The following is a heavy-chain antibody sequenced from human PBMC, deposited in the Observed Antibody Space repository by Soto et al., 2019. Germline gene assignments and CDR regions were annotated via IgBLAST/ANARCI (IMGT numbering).Heavy chain of an antibody. Sequence: EVQMLESGGGLVQPGGSLRLSCAASGFTFSSYAMSWVRQAPGKGLEWVSAISGSGGSTYYADSVKGRFTISRDNSKNTLYLQMNSLRAEDTAVYYCAPHLWFGELYYWGQGTLGTVSS. J-gene: IGHJ4*02. CDR2: ISGSGGST. D-gene: IGHD3-10*01. CDR3: APHLWFGELYY. V-gene: IGHV3-23*01. CDR1: GFTFSSYA.